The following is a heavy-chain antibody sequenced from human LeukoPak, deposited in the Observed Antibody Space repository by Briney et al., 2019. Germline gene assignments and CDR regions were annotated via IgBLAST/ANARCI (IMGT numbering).Heavy chain of an antibody. J-gene: IGHJ4*02. Sequence: ASVKVSCKASGYTFSDTGWYLYWLRQAPGQGLECMGWIYPNNGATAYAQKFQGRVAMTRDTSISTAYMELRRLRPDDTAVYYCARDGPAQMVEFDYWGQGTLVNVSS. V-gene: IGHV1-2*02. CDR1: GYTFSDTGWY. CDR3: ARDGPAQMVEFDY. CDR2: IYPNNGAT. D-gene: IGHD3-10*01.